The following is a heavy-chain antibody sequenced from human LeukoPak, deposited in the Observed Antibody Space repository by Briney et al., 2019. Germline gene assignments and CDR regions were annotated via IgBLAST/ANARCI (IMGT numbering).Heavy chain of an antibody. CDR3: ARAAYCSGGSCYLPGDYYYYGMDV. Sequence: PSETLSLTCAVSGVSISSSNWWSWVRQPPGKGLEWIGEIYHSGSTNYNPSLKSRVTISVDKSKNQFSLKLSSVTAADTAVYYCARAAYCSGGSCYLPGDYYYYGMDVWGQGTTVTVSS. V-gene: IGHV4-4*02. J-gene: IGHJ6*02. CDR2: IYHSGST. D-gene: IGHD2-15*01. CDR1: GVSISSSNW.